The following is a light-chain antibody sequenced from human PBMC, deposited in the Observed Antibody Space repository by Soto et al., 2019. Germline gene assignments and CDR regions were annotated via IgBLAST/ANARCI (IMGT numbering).Light chain of an antibody. CDR3: CSYDVSNVVL. V-gene: IGLV2-11*01. CDR1: RNDVGGWNY. Sequence: QSALTQPRSVSGSPGQSVTISCTGTRNDVGGWNYVSWYQQHPGKVPKLLIFEVTRRPSRVPDRFSGSKSGNTAYLTVSGLRTEDEAHYYCCSYDVSNVVLFGGGTKLTVL. CDR2: EVT. J-gene: IGLJ3*02.